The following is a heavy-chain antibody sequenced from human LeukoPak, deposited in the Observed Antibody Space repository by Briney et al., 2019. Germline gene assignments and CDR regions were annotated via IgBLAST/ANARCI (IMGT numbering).Heavy chain of an antibody. CDR3: AKDITPSSKSGYFDY. D-gene: IGHD4-11*01. Sequence: PGGSLSLSCAASGFTFDDYTMHWVRQAPGKGLEWVSLISWDGGSTYYADSVKGRFTISRDNSKNSLYLQMNSLRTEDTALYYCAKDITPSSKSGYFDYWGQGTLVTVSS. V-gene: IGHV3-43*01. CDR2: ISWDGGST. J-gene: IGHJ4*02. CDR1: GFTFDDYT.